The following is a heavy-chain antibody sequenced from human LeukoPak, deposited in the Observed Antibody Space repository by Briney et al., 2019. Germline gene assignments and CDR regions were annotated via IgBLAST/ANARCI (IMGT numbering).Heavy chain of an antibody. J-gene: IGHJ2*01. D-gene: IGHD6-19*01. Sequence: SETLSLTCTVSGGSVSSYYWSWIRQPPGKGLEWIGYIYNSENTKYNTSLESRVTISVDTSKNQFFLKLSSVTAADTAVYYCARFHSGPSGWYVLWYFDLWGRGTLVTVSS. CDR1: GGSVSSYY. CDR3: ARFHSGPSGWYVLWYFDL. CDR2: IYNSENT. V-gene: IGHV4-4*09.